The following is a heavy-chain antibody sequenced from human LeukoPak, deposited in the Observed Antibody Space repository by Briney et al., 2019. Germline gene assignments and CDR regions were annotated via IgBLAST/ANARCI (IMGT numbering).Heavy chain of an antibody. CDR2: INPNSGGT. V-gene: IGHV1-2*06. D-gene: IGHD6-13*01. J-gene: IGHJ4*02. Sequence: ASVKVSCKASGGTFSSYAISWVRQAPGQGLEWMGRINPNSGGTNYAQTFQGRVTMTRDTSITTAYLEVSSLRSDDTAVYYCARGEYSSSWDHYYFDYWGQGTLVTVSP. CDR3: ARGEYSSSWDHYYFDY. CDR1: GGTFSSYA.